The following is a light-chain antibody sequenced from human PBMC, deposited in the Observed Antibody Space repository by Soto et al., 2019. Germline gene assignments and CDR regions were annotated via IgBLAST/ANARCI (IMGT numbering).Light chain of an antibody. V-gene: IGKV1-9*01. J-gene: IGKJ1*01. CDR3: QQLNSYPWT. Sequence: DIQLTQSPSFLSASVGDRVTITCRASQGISSYLAWYQQKPGKAPKLLIYAASTLQSGVPSRFSGSGSGTVFTLTISSLQPEDFATYYCQQLNSYPWTFGQGTKVDIK. CDR1: QGISSY. CDR2: AAS.